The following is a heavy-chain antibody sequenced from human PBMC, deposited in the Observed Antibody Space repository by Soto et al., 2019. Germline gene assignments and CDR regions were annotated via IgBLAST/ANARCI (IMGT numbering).Heavy chain of an antibody. J-gene: IGHJ4*02. CDR3: ARFYSSGRYFDY. V-gene: IGHV4-39*01. D-gene: IGHD3-22*01. Sequence: WETLSLTCTVSGGSISSSSYYWGWIRQPPGKGLEWIGSIYYSGSTYYNPSLKSRVTISVDTSKNQFSLKLSSVTAADTAVYYCARFYSSGRYFDYWGQGTLVTVSS. CDR1: GGSISSSSYY. CDR2: IYYSGST.